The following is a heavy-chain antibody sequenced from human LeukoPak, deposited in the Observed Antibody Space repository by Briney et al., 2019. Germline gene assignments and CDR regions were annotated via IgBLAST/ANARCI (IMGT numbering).Heavy chain of an antibody. D-gene: IGHD2-15*01. CDR3: STHPTSGF. CDR2: IKSRADGGTT. J-gene: IGHJ4*02. CDR1: FSTFNKAW. Sequence: PGGSLRLSCAASFSTFNKAWMNWVRQAPGKGLEWVGRIKSRADGGTTDYATPVKDRFTISRDDSENTAFLQMNSLKTEDTAIYYCSTHPTSGFWGQGTPVTVSS. V-gene: IGHV3-15*07.